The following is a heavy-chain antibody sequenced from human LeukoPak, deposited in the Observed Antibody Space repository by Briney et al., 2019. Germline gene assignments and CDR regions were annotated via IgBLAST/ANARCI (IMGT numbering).Heavy chain of an antibody. Sequence: ASVKVSYKASGHSFTRYYMHWVRQAPGQGLEGMGWRYPNSYGTNYAEKFQGRVTMTRDTTISTAYMELSRLRSDDPAVYYCAREAASGSYSYWGQGALVTVSS. CDR2: RYPNSYGT. J-gene: IGHJ4*02. CDR1: GHSFTRYY. D-gene: IGHD1-26*01. CDR3: AREAASGSYSY. V-gene: IGHV1-2*02.